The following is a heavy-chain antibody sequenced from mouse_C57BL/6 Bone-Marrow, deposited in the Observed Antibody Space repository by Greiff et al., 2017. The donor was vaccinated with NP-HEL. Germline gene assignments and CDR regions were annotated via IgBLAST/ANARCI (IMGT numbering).Heavy chain of an antibody. Sequence: VQLQQSGAELVRPGTSVKVSCKASGYAFTNYLIEWVKQRPGQGLEWIGVINPGSGGTNYNEKFKGKATLTADKSSSTAYMQRSSLTSEDSAVYFCAALYYGAAMDYWGQGTSVTVSS. CDR1: GYAFTNYL. J-gene: IGHJ4*01. CDR3: AALYYGAAMDY. CDR2: INPGSGGT. V-gene: IGHV1-54*01. D-gene: IGHD1-1*01.